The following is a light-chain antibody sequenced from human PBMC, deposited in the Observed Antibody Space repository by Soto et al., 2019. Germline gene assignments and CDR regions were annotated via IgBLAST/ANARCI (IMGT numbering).Light chain of an antibody. J-gene: IGKJ4*01. V-gene: IGKV1-33*01. CDR3: QQYDSRPPP. Sequence: DIQMTQSPSSLSAFVGDSITITCQASQDIKNYLNWYQHKPGKAPKLLIYDAFKSDTGVRSRFSGSGSGTDFTFTISSLQPEDIPTYFCQQYDSRPPPFGGGTRVDI. CDR2: DAF. CDR1: QDIKNY.